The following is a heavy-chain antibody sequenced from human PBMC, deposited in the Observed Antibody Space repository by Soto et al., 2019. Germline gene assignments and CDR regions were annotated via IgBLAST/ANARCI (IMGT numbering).Heavy chain of an antibody. CDR2: ISSSSSYI. D-gene: IGHD6-19*01. Sequence: GGSLRLSCAASGFTFSSYSMNWVRQAPGKGLEWVSSISSSSSYIYYADSVKGRFTISRDNAKNSLYLQMNSLRAEDTAVYYCARPSFYDLLYSSGWPFAYWGQGALVTVSS. CDR1: GFTFSSYS. CDR3: ARPSFYDLLYSSGWPFAY. V-gene: IGHV3-21*01. J-gene: IGHJ4*02.